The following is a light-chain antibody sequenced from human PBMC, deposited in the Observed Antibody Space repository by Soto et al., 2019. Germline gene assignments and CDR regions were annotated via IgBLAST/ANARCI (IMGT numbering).Light chain of an antibody. CDR2: AAS. V-gene: IGKV1-8*01. Sequence: AIRMTQSPSSFSASTGDRVTITCRASQGISSYLAWYRQKPGKAPKLLIYAASTLQSGVPSRFSGSGSGTDFTLTISCLQSEDFATYYCQQYYSYPLTFGQGTKVDIK. CDR3: QQYYSYPLT. CDR1: QGISSY. J-gene: IGKJ1*01.